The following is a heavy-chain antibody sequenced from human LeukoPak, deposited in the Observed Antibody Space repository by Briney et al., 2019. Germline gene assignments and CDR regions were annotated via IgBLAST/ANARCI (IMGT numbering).Heavy chain of an antibody. Sequence: GESLKISCKGSKYSFINYWIGWVRQMPGKGLEWMGIIYPGDSDTKYSPSFQGQVTMSADKSISTAYLQWSSLKASDSAMYYCALYSDSSGYYFQHWGQGTLVTVSS. J-gene: IGHJ1*01. CDR1: KYSFINYW. V-gene: IGHV5-51*01. D-gene: IGHD3-22*01. CDR3: ALYSDSSGYYFQH. CDR2: IYPGDSDT.